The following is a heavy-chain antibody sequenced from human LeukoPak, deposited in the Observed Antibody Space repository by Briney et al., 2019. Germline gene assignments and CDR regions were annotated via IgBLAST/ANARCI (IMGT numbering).Heavy chain of an antibody. V-gene: IGHV4-34*01. CDR2: INQSGGT. Sequence: PSETLSLTCVVSVGSPSGYHWSWIRQPPGEGLEWIGEINQSGGTNYNPSLKSRVTISIDTSKNQFSLRVSSVTAADTAVYYCARGVGKKWEFGGQGTLVTVSS. CDR1: VGSPSGYH. D-gene: IGHD1-26*01. J-gene: IGHJ4*02. CDR3: ARGVGKKWEF.